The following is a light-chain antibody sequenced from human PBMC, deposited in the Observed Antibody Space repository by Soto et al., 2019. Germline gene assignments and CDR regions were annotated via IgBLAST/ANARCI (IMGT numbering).Light chain of an antibody. J-gene: IGKJ4*01. V-gene: IGKV3-15*01. CDR2: GAS. CDR3: QQYNKWPLT. Sequence: DIAMTQSTDTLSVSPGDRATLSCMASQGVRSDLAWYRKKPGQSPRLIIYGASTRAAETPARFSGSWSETECTLTISSLQSEDVAVYYCQQYNKWPLTFGGGTKV. CDR1: QGVRSD.